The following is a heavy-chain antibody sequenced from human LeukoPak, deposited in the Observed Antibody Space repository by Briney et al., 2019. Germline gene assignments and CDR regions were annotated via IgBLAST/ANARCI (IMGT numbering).Heavy chain of an antibody. CDR3: ARFSYDSSGDWFDY. D-gene: IGHD3-22*01. CDR2: IYYSGST. CDR1: GGSISSSSYY. V-gene: IGHV4-39*07. J-gene: IGHJ4*02. Sequence: PSETLSLTCTVSGGSISSSSYYWGWNRQPPGKGMEWIVGIYYSGSTYYNPSLKSRVTISVDTSKNQFSLKLSSVTAADTAVYYCARFSYDSSGDWFDYWGQGTLVTVSS.